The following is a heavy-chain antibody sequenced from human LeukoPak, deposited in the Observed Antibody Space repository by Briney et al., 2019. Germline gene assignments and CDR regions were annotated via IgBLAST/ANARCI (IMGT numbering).Heavy chain of an antibody. D-gene: IGHD1-26*01. Sequence: GGSLRLSCAASGFTFSSYGMHWVRQAPGKGLEWVAVISHDGSKKYYADSVKGRFTISRDNSKNTLYLQMNSLRDEDTAVYYCAKDPYGGSFEYLQHWGQGTLVTVSS. CDR3: AKDPYGGSFEYLQH. CDR2: ISHDGSKK. V-gene: IGHV3-30*18. CDR1: GFTFSSYG. J-gene: IGHJ1*01.